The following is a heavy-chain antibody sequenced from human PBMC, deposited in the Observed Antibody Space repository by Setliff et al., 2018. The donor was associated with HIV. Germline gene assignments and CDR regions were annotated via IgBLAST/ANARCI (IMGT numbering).Heavy chain of an antibody. V-gene: IGHV4-39*07. CDR2: VYYSGST. CDR1: GGSISSSGYY. J-gene: IGHJ4*02. Sequence: PSETLSLTCIVSGGSISSSGYYWGWIRQPPGKGLEWIGTVYYSGSTYYNPSLKSRVTISVDTSENQFSLKLSSVTAADTAVYYCARDGYSSSWYVISGSFDYWAREFWSPSPQ. CDR3: ARDGYSSSWYVISGSFDY. D-gene: IGHD6-13*01.